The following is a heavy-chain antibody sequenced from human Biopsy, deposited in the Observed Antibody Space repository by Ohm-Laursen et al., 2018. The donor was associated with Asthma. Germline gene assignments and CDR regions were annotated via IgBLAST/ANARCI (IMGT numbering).Heavy chain of an antibody. Sequence: SLRLSCAASGFTFSHYNMSWVRQVPGKGLEWVANIKHDETEKNHVDSLKGRFTISRDNAKNSLYLQMNSLRAEDTAVYYCARTFHFWSPYHAEHYQLWGQGTLVTVPS. D-gene: IGHD3-3*02. V-gene: IGHV3-7*01. CDR3: ARTFHFWSPYHAEHYQL. CDR2: IKHDETEK. CDR1: GFTFSHYN. J-gene: IGHJ1*01.